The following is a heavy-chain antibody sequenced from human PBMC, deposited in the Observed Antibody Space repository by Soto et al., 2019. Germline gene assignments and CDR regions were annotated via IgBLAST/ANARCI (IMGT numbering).Heavy chain of an antibody. V-gene: IGHV3-23*01. J-gene: IGHJ6*02. CDR1: GFTFSSYA. CDR3: AKNPPVIGFNYYYGMDV. D-gene: IGHD2-21*01. Sequence: GGSLRLSCAASGFTFSSYAMSWVRQAPGKGLEWVSAISGSGGSTYYADSVKGRFTISRDNSKNTLYLQMNSLRAEDTAVYYCAKNPPVIGFNYYYGMDVWGQGTTVTV. CDR2: ISGSGGST.